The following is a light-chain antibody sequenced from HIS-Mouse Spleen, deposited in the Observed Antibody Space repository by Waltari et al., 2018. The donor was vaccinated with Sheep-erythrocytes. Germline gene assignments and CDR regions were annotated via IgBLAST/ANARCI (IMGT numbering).Light chain of an antibody. Sequence: SYVLTQPPSVSVAPGKTARITCGGNNIGSKSVHWDQQKPGQAPVLVVYDDSDRPSGFPGRFSGSNSGNTATLTISRVEAGDEADYYCQVWKVFGGGTKLTVL. V-gene: IGLV3-21*03. CDR1: NIGSKS. CDR3: QVWKV. CDR2: DDS. J-gene: IGLJ2*01.